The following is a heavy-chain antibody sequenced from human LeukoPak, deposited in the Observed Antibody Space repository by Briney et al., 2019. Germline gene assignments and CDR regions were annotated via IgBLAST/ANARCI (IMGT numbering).Heavy chain of an antibody. D-gene: IGHD3-10*01. CDR1: GFSFSTFA. J-gene: IGHJ4*02. V-gene: IGHV3-64D*06. CDR3: VKDRGQGVYFDY. CDR2: ISGDGHST. Sequence: PGGSVTLFCSASGFSFSTFARHWVRQAPGKGLEYVSTISGDGHSTYYAASVTGRFTISRDNSRNTLFLQMSSLRAEDTAVYYCVKDRGQGVYFDYWGQGTLGSPS.